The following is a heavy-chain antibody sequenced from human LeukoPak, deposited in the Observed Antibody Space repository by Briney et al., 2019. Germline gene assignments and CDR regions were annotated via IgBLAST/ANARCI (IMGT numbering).Heavy chain of an antibody. CDR3: ARGSYSSDY. D-gene: IGHD6-13*01. Sequence: TSETLSLTCTVSGGSISSYYWSWIRQPPGKGLEWIGYIYYSGTTNYNPSLKSRVTISVDTSKNQFSLKLSSVTAADTAVYYCARGSYSSDYWGQGTLVTVSS. V-gene: IGHV4-59*01. CDR1: GGSISSYY. J-gene: IGHJ4*02. CDR2: IYYSGTT.